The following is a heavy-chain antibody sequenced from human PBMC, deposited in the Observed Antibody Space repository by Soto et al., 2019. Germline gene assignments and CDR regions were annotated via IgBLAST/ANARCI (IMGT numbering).Heavy chain of an antibody. V-gene: IGHV3-23*01. Sequence: EVQVLESGGGLAQPGRSLRLSCAVSGLSFSSYAMPWVRQSPGKGLEWVARISRSGNSTYSADSVRGRFTISRDNAKNALYLQMISLRAEGTAVYYCAKYERVLAWLATSYCFDFWGQGTLVTVSS. CDR3: AKYERVLAWLATSYCFDF. CDR1: GLSFSSYA. J-gene: IGHJ4*02. D-gene: IGHD3-9*01. CDR2: ISRSGNST.